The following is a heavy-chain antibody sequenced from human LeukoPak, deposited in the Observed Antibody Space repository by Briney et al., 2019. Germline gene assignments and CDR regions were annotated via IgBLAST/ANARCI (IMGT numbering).Heavy chain of an antibody. CDR2: IDWDDDK. V-gene: IGHV2-70*04. Sequence: VSGPALVNPTQTLTLTCTFSGFSLNTNGMRVSWIRQPPGKALEWLARIDWDDDKFYSTSLKTRLTISKDTSKNQVVLTMTNMDPVDTATYYCARSFGDSTEDWGQGTLVTVSS. CDR1: GFSLNTNGMR. J-gene: IGHJ4*02. CDR3: ARSFGDSTED. D-gene: IGHD4-17*01.